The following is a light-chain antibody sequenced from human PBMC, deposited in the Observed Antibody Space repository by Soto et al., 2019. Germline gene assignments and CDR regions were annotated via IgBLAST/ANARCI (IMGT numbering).Light chain of an antibody. CDR1: SSNIGAGDD. V-gene: IGLV1-40*01. CDR3: QSYDSTLSDRYV. CDR2: GNI. J-gene: IGLJ1*01. Sequence: QSVLTQPPSVSGAPGQRVTISCTGSSSNIGAGDDVHWYQQRPGTAPKLLIFGNINRPSGVPDRFSGSKSGTSASLAITGLQAEDEGDYSCQSYDSTLSDRYVFGTGTKVTVL.